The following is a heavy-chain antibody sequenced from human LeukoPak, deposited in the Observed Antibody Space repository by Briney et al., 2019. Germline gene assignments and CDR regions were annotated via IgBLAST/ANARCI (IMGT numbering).Heavy chain of an antibody. J-gene: IGHJ4*02. CDR2: IARSSIYK. V-gene: IGHV3-21*01. D-gene: IGHD3-22*01. Sequence: GGSLRLSCAASGSTFSSYTMNWVRQAPGKGLEWVSSIARSSIYKYYADSVKGRFTISRDNAKNSLYLQMNSLRAEDTAVYFCARVRYDGSGYYSIFDYWGQGTPVTVSS. CDR1: GSTFSSYT. CDR3: ARVRYDGSGYYSIFDY.